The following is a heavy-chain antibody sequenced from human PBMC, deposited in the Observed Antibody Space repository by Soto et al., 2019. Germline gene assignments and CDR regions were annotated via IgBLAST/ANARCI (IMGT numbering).Heavy chain of an antibody. CDR2: ISYDGSNK. Sequence: QVQLVESGGGVVQPGRSLRLSCAASGFTFSSYGMHWVRQAPGKGLEWVAVISYDGSNKYYADSVKGRFTISRDNSKNTLYLQMNSLRAEDTAVYYCAKDYGRATMVRGVIGVDYWGQGTLVTVSS. CDR3: AKDYGRATMVRGVIGVDY. CDR1: GFTFSSYG. V-gene: IGHV3-30*18. J-gene: IGHJ4*02. D-gene: IGHD3-10*01.